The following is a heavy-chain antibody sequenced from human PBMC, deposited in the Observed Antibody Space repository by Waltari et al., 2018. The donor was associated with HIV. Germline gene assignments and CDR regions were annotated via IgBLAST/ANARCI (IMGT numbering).Heavy chain of an antibody. CDR3: TTEGLYCSGGTCYSRFDP. Sequence: QVPLVQPGAEVKKPGASVKVSCTVSVYTPRELSMPWVRQAPGKGLEWMGCFDPEQGKTIYAQNFQGRVTMTEDAATDTAYMELSSLRSEDTAVYYCTTEGLYCSGGTCYSRFDPWGQGTLVTVSS. D-gene: IGHD2-15*01. V-gene: IGHV1-24*01. J-gene: IGHJ5*02. CDR1: VYTPRELS. CDR2: FDPEQGKT.